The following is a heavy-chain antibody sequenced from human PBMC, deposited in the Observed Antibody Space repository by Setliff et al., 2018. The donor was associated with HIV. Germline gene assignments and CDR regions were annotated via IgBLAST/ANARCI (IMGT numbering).Heavy chain of an antibody. CDR1: GFPFTSFS. CDR2: ISWNSGSI. Sequence: GGSLRLSCAASGFPFTSFSINWVRQAPGKGLEWVSGISWNSGSIGYADSVKGRFTISRDNAKNSLYLQMNSLRSEDTALYYCAKSPNRYSPLDWFDPWGQGTLVTVSS. CDR3: AKSPNRYSPLDWFDP. J-gene: IGHJ5*02. D-gene: IGHD5-18*01. V-gene: IGHV3-9*01.